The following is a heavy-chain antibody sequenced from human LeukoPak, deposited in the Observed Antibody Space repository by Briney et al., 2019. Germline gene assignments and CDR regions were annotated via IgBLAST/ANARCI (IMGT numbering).Heavy chain of an antibody. V-gene: IGHV3-30*18. CDR2: ISYDGSNK. D-gene: IGHD3-10*01. CDR1: GFSFSRHG. CDR3: GKDMARIYYYGSGEIDY. Sequence: GGSLRLSCAASGFSFSRHGMHWVRQVPGKGLEWLAVISYDGSNKAYADSVKGRFTISRDNSNNTLHLQMNSLRAEDTAVYYCGKDMARIYYYGSGEIDYWGQGTLVTVSS. J-gene: IGHJ4*02.